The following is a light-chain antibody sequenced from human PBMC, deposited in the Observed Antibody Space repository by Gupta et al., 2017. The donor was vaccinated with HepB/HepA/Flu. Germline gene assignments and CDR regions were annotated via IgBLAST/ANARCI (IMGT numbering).Light chain of an antibody. Sequence: DIVMTQSPLSLPVTLGAPASISCRSSQSLLHSNGYDQMEWYLQKPGQTPQLLIYMTSNRASGGPDRFSGRGSGTDFTPKISRVEAEKVGVYYCIQALQSPRTFGQGTKVEIK. CDR1: QSLLHSNGYDQ. V-gene: IGKV2-28*01. CDR3: IQALQSPRT. J-gene: IGKJ1*01. CDR2: MTS.